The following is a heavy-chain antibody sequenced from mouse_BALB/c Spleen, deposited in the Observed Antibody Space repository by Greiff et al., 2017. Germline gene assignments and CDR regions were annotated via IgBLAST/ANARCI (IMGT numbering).Heavy chain of an antibody. CDR3: ARPLDSSCLYYYAMDY. Sequence: EVQGVESGGDLVKPGGSLKLSCAASGFTFSSYGMYWVRQTPDKRLEWVATISSGGSYTYYPDSVKGRFTISRDNAKNTLYLQMSSLKSEDTAMYYCARPLDSSCLYYYAMDYWGQGTSVTVSS. J-gene: IGHJ4*01. D-gene: IGHD3-2*01. CDR2: ISSGGSYT. CDR1: GFTFSSYG. V-gene: IGHV5-6*01.